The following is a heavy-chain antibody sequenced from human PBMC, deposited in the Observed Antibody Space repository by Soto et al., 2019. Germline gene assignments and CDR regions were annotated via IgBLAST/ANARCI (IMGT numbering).Heavy chain of an antibody. CDR3: VTSNSGTSRYGMDV. Sequence: PSETLSLTCTVSGGSISSYYWSWIRQPPGKGLEWIGEIKHGGGTNYNPSLKSRVTISVDTSKNQFSLKLNSVTAADTAVYYCVTSNSGTSRYGMDVWGQGITVTVSS. V-gene: IGHV4-34*01. D-gene: IGHD1-26*01. CDR1: GGSISSYY. CDR2: IKHGGGT. J-gene: IGHJ6*02.